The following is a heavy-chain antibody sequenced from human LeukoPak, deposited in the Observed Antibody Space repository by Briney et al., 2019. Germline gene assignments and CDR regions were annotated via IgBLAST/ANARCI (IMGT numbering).Heavy chain of an antibody. V-gene: IGHV4-34*01. CDR1: GGPFSGYY. Sequence: PSETLSLTCAVYGGPFSGYYWSWIRQPPGKGLEWIGEINHSGSTGYNPSLKSRVTISVDTSKNQFSLTLSSVTAADTAVYYCAKSNGYGLIDIWGQGTMVTVSS. CDR3: AKSNGYGLIDI. J-gene: IGHJ3*02. CDR2: INHSGST. D-gene: IGHD3-22*01.